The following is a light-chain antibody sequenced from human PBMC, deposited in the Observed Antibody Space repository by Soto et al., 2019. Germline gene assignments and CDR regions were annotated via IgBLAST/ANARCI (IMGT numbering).Light chain of an antibody. J-gene: IGKJ4*01. V-gene: IGKV3-20*01. CDR1: DNVNNKF. Sequence: IVLTQSPGTLSLSPGERGTLSCRASDNVNNKFLAWYQQKPGQAPRLLIYGASNRATGTPDRFSASGSGTDFTLTISRLEPEDVAVYYCQQCGYCPLTFGGGTKVEI. CDR3: QQCGYCPLT. CDR2: GAS.